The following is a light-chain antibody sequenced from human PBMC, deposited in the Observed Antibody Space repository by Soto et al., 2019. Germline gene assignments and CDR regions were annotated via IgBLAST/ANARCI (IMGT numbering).Light chain of an antibody. Sequence: DIQMTQSPSSLSASVGDRVTITCRASQTISNYLNWFQQKPGKAPKFLIYGASSLQSGVPSRFSGSGSGTDFTLTISSLQPEDFATYYCQQSHSAPPTFGGGTKVDIK. CDR3: QQSHSAPPT. J-gene: IGKJ4*01. CDR1: QTISNY. CDR2: GAS. V-gene: IGKV1-39*01.